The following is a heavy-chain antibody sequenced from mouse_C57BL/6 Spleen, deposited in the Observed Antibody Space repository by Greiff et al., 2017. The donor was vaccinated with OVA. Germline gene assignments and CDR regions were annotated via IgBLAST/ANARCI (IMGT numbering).Heavy chain of an antibody. CDR2: IDPETGGT. V-gene: IGHV1-15*01. D-gene: IGHD1-1*01. J-gene: IGHJ2*01. CDR1: GYTFTDYE. CDR3: TREDYGSSYVDY. Sequence: VQLQQSGAELVRPGASVTLSCKASGYTFTDYEMHWVKQTPVHGLEWIGAIDPETGGTAYNQKFKGKAILTADKSSSTAYMELRSLTSEDSAVKYCTREDYGSSYVDYWGKGTTLTVSS.